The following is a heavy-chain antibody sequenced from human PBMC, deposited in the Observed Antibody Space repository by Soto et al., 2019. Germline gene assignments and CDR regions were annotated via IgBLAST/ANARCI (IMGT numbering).Heavy chain of an antibody. Sequence: GGSLRLSCAASGFTFSSYAMSWVRQAPGKGLEWVSAMSGSGYSSYYADSVKGRFTVSRDNSKNTLYLQMNSLRAEDTAVYYCAKSTSPSSGYKYYYYYGMDVWGQVNTVTVSS. CDR3: AKSTSPSSGYKYYYYYGMDV. CDR2: MSGSGYSS. D-gene: IGHD6-6*01. V-gene: IGHV3-23*01. J-gene: IGHJ6*02. CDR1: GFTFSSYA.